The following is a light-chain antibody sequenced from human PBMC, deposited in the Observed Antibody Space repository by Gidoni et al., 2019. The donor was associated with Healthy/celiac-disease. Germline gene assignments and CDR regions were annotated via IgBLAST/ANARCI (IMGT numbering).Light chain of an antibody. CDR1: QGISSY. J-gene: IGKJ1*01. V-gene: IGKV1-9*01. Sequence: DIQLTQSPSFMSASVGDRVTITCRASQGISSYLAWYQQKPGKAPKPLIYAASPLQSGVPSRFSGSGSGTEFTLTISSLQPEDFATYYCQQLNSYPPWTFGQGTKVEIK. CDR3: QQLNSYPPWT. CDR2: AAS.